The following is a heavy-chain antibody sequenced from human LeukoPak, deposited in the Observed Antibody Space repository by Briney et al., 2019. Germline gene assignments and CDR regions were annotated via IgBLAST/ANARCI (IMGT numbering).Heavy chain of an antibody. D-gene: IGHD3-10*01. CDR3: ARDFFMVRGALDAFDI. CDR2: IKEDGSEK. V-gene: IGHV3-7*01. CDR1: EFTFSTYW. J-gene: IGHJ3*02. Sequence: PGGSLRLSCVASEFTFSTYWMSWVRQAPGKGLEWVANIKEDGSEKCYVDSVKGRFTISRDNAKNSLYLQMNSLRAEDTAVYYCARDFFMVRGALDAFDIWGQGTMVTVSS.